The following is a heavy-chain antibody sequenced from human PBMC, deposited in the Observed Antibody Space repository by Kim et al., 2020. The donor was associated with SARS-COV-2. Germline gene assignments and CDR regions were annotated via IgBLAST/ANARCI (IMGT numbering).Heavy chain of an antibody. V-gene: IGHV4-4*02. CDR2: IYHSGST. Sequence: SETLSLTCAVSGGSISSSNWWSWVRQPPGKGLEWIGEIYHSGSTNYNPSLKSRVTISVDKSKNQFSLKLSSVTAADTAVYYCARAPATPAKAFDYWGQGTLVTVSS. CDR1: GGSISSSNW. D-gene: IGHD6-25*01. CDR3: ARAPATPAKAFDY. J-gene: IGHJ4*02.